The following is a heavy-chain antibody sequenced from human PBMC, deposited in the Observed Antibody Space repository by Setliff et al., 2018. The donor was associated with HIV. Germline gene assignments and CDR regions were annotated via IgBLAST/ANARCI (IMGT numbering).Heavy chain of an antibody. D-gene: IGHD4-17*01. V-gene: IGHV4-59*01. CDR1: GDSINKYY. CDR3: ARVQMAYAAFDV. CDR2: IYFTGSS. J-gene: IGHJ3*01. Sequence: SETLSLTCTVSGDSINKYYWSWIRQPPGKGLEWIGSIYFTGSSDNNPSLKSRVTLSVDTSKHQFSLKLSSVTAADTAVYYCARVQMAYAAFDVWGQGTMVTVSS.